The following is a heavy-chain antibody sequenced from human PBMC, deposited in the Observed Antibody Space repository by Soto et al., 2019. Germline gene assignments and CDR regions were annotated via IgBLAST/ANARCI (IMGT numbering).Heavy chain of an antibody. CDR2: ISAYNGNT. D-gene: IGHD1-26*01. Sequence: VASVKVSCKASGYTYATHGISWVRQAPGQGLQWMGWISAYNGNTNYAQKLQGRVTMTTDTSTSTAYMELRSLRSEDTAVYYCASEGSGSYWPFDYWGQGTLVTV. V-gene: IGHV1-18*01. J-gene: IGHJ4*02. CDR1: GYTYATHG. CDR3: ASEGSGSYWPFDY.